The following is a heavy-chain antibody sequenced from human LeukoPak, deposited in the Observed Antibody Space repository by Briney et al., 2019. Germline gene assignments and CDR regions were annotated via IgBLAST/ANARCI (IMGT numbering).Heavy chain of an antibody. J-gene: IGHJ4*02. V-gene: IGHV4-38-2*01. Sequence: GSLRLSCAASGFTFSSYSMNWVRQPPGKGLEWIGSIYHSGSTYYNPSLKSRVTISVDTSKNQFSLKLSSVTAADTAVYYCARARAAYCSSTSCYTYYFDYWGQGTLVTVSS. CDR2: IYHSGST. CDR1: GFTFSSYS. D-gene: IGHD2-2*01. CDR3: ARARAAYCSSTSCYTYYFDY.